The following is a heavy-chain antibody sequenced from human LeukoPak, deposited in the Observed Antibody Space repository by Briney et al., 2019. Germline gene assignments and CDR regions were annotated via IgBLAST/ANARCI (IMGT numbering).Heavy chain of an antibody. CDR3: AKGGSSWSYYFDS. CDR1: SFTFSSYA. D-gene: IGHD6-13*01. J-gene: IGHJ4*02. CDR2: ISASAGTT. V-gene: IGHV3-23*01. Sequence: AGGSLRLSCAASSFTFSSYAMTWVGQTPGKGLEWVSAISASAGTTCYADSVKGRFTISRDNSKNTLYLQMNSLRVDDTALYYCAKGGSSWSYYFDSWGQGTLVTVSS.